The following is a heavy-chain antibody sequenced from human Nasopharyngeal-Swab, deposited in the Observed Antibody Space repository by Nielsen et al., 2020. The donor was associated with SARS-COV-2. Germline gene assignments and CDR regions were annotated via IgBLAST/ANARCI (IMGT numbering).Heavy chain of an antibody. CDR3: ARWSDYYYYYGMDA. V-gene: IGHV3-21*01. CDR2: ISSSSSYI. Sequence: LEWVSSISSSSSYIYYADSVKGRFTISRDNAKNSLYLQMNSLRAEDTAVYYCARWSDYYYYYGMDAWGQGTTVTVSS. J-gene: IGHJ6*02.